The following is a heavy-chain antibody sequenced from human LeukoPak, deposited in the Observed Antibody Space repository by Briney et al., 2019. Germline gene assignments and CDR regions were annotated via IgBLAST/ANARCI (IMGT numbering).Heavy chain of an antibody. CDR2: ISYDGSNK. V-gene: IGHV3-30*18. CDR3: AKDSSGWPNN. CDR1: GFTFSSYG. D-gene: IGHD6-19*01. J-gene: IGHJ4*02. Sequence: GRSLRLSCAASGFTFSSYGMHWVRQAPCKGLEWVAVISYDGSNKYYADSVKGRFTISRDNSKNTLYLQMNSLRAEDTAVYYCAKDSSGWPNNWGQGTLVTVSS.